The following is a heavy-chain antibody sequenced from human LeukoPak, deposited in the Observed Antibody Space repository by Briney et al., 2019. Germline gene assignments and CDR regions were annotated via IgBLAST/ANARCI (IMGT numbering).Heavy chain of an antibody. J-gene: IGHJ4*02. CDR3: ARAGGDILTGYHPAFDY. D-gene: IGHD3-9*01. CDR1: GFTFSSYS. CDR2: ISSSSSTI. V-gene: IGHV3-48*01. Sequence: PGGSLRLSCAASGFTFSSYSMNWVRQAPGKGLEWVSYISSSSSTIYYADSVKGRFTIPRDNAKNSLYLQMNSLRAEDTAVYYCARAGGDILTGYHPAFDYWGQGTLVTVPS.